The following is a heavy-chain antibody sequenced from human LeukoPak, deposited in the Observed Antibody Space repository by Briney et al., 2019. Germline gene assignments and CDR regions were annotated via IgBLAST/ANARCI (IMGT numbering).Heavy chain of an antibody. V-gene: IGHV3-33*06. CDR1: GFTFSSYG. CDR2: IWDDGSST. J-gene: IGHJ4*02. D-gene: IGHD1-26*01. Sequence: LTGRSLRLSCAASGFTFSSYGMHWARQAPGKGLEWVAVIWDDGSSTYYSNSVKGRFTVSRDNSKNMLYLQMNTLRVEDTAVYYCAKPTEGRGSFLIKYWGQGTLVTVSS. CDR3: AKPTEGRGSFLIKY.